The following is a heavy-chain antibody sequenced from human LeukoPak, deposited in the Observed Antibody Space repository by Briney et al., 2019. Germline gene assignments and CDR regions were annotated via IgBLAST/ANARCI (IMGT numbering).Heavy chain of an antibody. Sequence: AGTLSLTCTVSGCTFTTNGYYWGGIRQPPGKVLEGVRCLSYSGPTYYNPSLKGRVTISLDTSKNHFSLNLISVTAADTAVYYCASDVKEAGGSSLGSWGQGTLVTVSS. CDR3: ASDVKEAGGSSLGS. J-gene: IGHJ5*02. D-gene: IGHD6-13*01. CDR1: GCTFTTNGYY. CDR2: LSYSGPT. V-gene: IGHV4-39*02.